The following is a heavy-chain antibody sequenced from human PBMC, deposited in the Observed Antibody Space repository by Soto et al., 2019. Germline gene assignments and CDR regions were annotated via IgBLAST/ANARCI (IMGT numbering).Heavy chain of an antibody. CDR1: GFTFSSYG. CDR2: ISYDGSNT. CDR3: AKEGGLSGSYYISSSYYFYY. D-gene: IGHD1-26*01. J-gene: IGHJ4*02. V-gene: IGHV3-30*18. Sequence: QVQLVESGGGVVQPGRSLRLSCVASGFTFSSYGMHWVRQAPGKGLEWVAIISYDGSNTYYADSVKGRFTISRDNYKNTLYLQMNSLRAEDTSVYYCAKEGGLSGSYYISSSYYFYYWGQGTLVTVSS.